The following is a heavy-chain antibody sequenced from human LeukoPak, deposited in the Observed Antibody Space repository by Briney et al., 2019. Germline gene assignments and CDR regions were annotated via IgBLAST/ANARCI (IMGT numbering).Heavy chain of an antibody. V-gene: IGHV3-9*01. J-gene: IGHJ4*02. CDR1: GFTFDDYA. D-gene: IGHD3-22*01. CDR2: ISWNSGSI. CDR3: AREGTYYYDSSGLPPFDY. Sequence: SLRLSCAASGFTFDDYAMHWVRQAPGKGLEWVSGISWNSGSIGYADSVKGRFTISRDNAKNSLYLQMNSLRAEDTAVYYCAREGTYYYDSSGLPPFDYWGQGTLVTVSS.